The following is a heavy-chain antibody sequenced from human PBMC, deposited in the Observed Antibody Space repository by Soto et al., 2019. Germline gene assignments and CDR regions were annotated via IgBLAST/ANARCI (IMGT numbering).Heavy chain of an antibody. Sequence: PSETLCLTCTVSGDAIYIGGYYWTWMRQHPGQGLEWIGYIYHSGKTYDNPSLDSRVTMSVDTSKNQFSLMLASVTAADAAVYYGARDTISTANWIGPWGQGTLV. V-gene: IGHV4-31*03. CDR3: ARDTISTANWIGP. D-gene: IGHD3-22*01. CDR2: IYHSGKT. J-gene: IGHJ5*02. CDR1: GDAIYIGGYY.